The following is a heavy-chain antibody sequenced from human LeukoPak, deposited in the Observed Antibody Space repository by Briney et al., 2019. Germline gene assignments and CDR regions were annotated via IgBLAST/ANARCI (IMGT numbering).Heavy chain of an antibody. J-gene: IGHJ4*02. V-gene: IGHV1-18*01. D-gene: IGHD1-26*01. CDR3: ARSGRGTYYYFDY. CDR2: ISGSNGNT. Sequence: ASVKVSCKSSGYTFIGYLIHWVRQAPGQGLEWMGWISGSNGNTNYAQKLQGRVTMTTDTSTGTAYMELRSLRSDDTAVYYCARSGRGTYYYFDYWGQGTLVTVSS. CDR1: GYTFIGYL.